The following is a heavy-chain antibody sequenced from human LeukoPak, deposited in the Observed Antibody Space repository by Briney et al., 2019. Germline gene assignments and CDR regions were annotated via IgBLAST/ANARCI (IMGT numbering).Heavy chain of an antibody. D-gene: IGHD6-13*01. CDR3: ARDSALYSSSWYENWFDP. V-gene: IGHV3-21*01. Sequence: GGSLRLSCAASGFTLSNAWMAWVRQAPGKGLEWVSSISSSSSYIYYADSVKGRFTISRDNAKNSLYLQMNSLRAEDTAVYYCARDSALYSSSWYENWFDPWGQGTLVTVSS. J-gene: IGHJ5*02. CDR2: ISSSSSYI. CDR1: GFTLSNAW.